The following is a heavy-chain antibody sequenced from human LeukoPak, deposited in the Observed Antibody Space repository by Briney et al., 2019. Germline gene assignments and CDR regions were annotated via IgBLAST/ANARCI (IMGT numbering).Heavy chain of an antibody. J-gene: IGHJ4*02. CDR1: GGSISNYY. V-gene: IGHV4-59*08. CDR3: ARRRAVPGFYYFDY. D-gene: IGHD2/OR15-2a*01. CDR2: IYYSGST. Sequence: SETLSLTCTVSGGSISNYYWTWLRQPPGKGLDWIGYIYYSGSTNYNPSLKSRVTMSVDTSKNQFSLKLSSLTAADTAVYYCARRRAVPGFYYFDYWGQGTLVTVSS.